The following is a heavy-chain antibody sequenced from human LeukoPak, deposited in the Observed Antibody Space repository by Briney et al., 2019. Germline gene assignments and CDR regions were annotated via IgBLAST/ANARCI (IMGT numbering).Heavy chain of an antibody. CDR2: IYYSGST. D-gene: IGHD7-27*01. V-gene: IGHV4-39*07. J-gene: IGHJ4*02. CDR3: ARDQLQTGDHFDY. Sequence: PSETLSLTCTVSGVSISSSNSYWGWIRQPPGKGLEWIGSIYYSGSTYYNPSLKSRVTISVDASKNQFSLKLSSVTAADTAVYYCARDQLQTGDHFDYWGQGTLVTVSS. CDR1: GVSISSSNSY.